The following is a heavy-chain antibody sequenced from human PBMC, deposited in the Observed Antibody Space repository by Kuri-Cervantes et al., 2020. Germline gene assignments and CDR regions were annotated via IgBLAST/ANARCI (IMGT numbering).Heavy chain of an antibody. D-gene: IGHD3-10*01. Sequence: GESLKISCAASGFTFSSYAMSWVRQAPGKGLEWVSSITRTSNYIYYADSVKGRFTISRDNAKNSLYLQINSLRAEDTAVYYCAKVGPMVRGIAFDPWGQGTLVTVSS. V-gene: IGHV3-21*04. J-gene: IGHJ5*02. CDR3: AKVGPMVRGIAFDP. CDR2: ITRTSNYI. CDR1: GFTFSSYA.